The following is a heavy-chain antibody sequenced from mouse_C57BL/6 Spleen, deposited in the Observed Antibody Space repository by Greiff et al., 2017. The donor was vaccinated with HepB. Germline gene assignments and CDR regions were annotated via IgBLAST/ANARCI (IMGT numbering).Heavy chain of an antibody. CDR1: GFTFSSYA. J-gene: IGHJ4*01. D-gene: IGHD2-14*01. CDR3: AREGGTPYAMDY. CDR2: ISDGGSYT. Sequence: DVKLVESGGGLVKPGGSLKLSCAASGFTFSSYAMSWVRQTPEKRLEWVATISDGGSYTYYPDNVKGRFTISRDNAKNNLYLQMSHLKSEDTAMYYCAREGGTPYAMDYWGQGTSVTVSS. V-gene: IGHV5-4*01.